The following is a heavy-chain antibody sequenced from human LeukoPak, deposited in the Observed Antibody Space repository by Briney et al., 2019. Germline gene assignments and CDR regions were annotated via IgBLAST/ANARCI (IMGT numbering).Heavy chain of an antibody. CDR3: ARRNKYQLLLLPERYGMDV. V-gene: IGHV4-34*01. Sequence: RTGGSLRLSCAASGFSFTSYAMSWIRQPPGKGLEWIGEINHSGSTNYNPSLKSRVTISVDTSKNQFSLKLSSVTAADTAVYYCARRNKYQLLLLPERYGMDVWGQGTTVTVSS. CDR2: INHSGST. CDR1: GFSFTSYA. D-gene: IGHD2-2*01. J-gene: IGHJ6*02.